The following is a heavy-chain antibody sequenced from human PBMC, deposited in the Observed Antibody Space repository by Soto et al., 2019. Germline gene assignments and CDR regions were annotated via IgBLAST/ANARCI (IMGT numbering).Heavy chain of an antibody. CDR1: GFMFGTSG. J-gene: IGHJ5*01. V-gene: IGHV3-33*01. CDR2: IWLDGSER. CDR3: ARDASGTTSFLAS. D-gene: IGHD1-1*01. Sequence: QVQLVESGGGVVQPGRSLSLSCEASGFMFGTSGIHWVRQAPGKGLEWGSGIWLDGSERYYSDSVKGRFTISRDNSKNTLFLQMNSLRVEDTAVYFCARDASGTTSFLASWGQGTLVTVSS.